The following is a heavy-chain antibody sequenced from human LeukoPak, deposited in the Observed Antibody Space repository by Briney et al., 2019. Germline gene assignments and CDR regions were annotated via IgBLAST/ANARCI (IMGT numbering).Heavy chain of an antibody. J-gene: IGHJ5*02. CDR2: ISYDGSNK. CDR1: GFTFSSSG. V-gene: IGHV3-30*18. Sequence: GGSLRLSCAASGFTFSSSGMHWVRQAPGKGLEWVAVISYDGSNKYYADSVKGRFTFFRDNSKNTLYLQMNSLRAEDTAIYYCAKVPRQHDNWFDPWGQGTLVTVSS. D-gene: IGHD3-9*01. CDR3: AKVPRQHDNWFDP.